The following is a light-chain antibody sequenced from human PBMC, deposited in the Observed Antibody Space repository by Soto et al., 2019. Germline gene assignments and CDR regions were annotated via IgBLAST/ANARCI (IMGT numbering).Light chain of an antibody. CDR2: GAT. CDR1: GDISRW. J-gene: IGKJ2*01. V-gene: IGKV1D-12*01. CDR3: LQANEFPRS. Sequence: QMTQSTSFVSASIGDRVSITCRASGDISRWLGWYQQKPGRAPSLLIFGATSLRSGVPSRFSATESGTLFTLTITNVQPDDFATYFCLQANEFPRSFGQGT.